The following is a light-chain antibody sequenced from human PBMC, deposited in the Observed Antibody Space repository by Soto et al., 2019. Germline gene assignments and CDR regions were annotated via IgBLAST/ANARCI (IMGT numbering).Light chain of an antibody. V-gene: IGLV2-14*03. J-gene: IGLJ3*02. CDR2: DVT. Sequence: QSALTQPASVSGSPGQSITISCTGTSSDVGRYKLVSWYQQHPGKAPKLMIYDVTNRPSGVSNRFSGSKSGNTASLTISGLQAEDEAYYYCSSYTTSTTWVFGGGTKLTVL. CDR1: SSDVGRYKL. CDR3: SSYTTSTTWV.